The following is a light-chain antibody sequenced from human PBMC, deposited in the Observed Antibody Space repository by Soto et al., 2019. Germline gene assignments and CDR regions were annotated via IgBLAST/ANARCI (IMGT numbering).Light chain of an antibody. CDR2: GAS. Sequence: EVVMTQSPATLSVSPGERATLSCRASQSVSSNLAWHQQKPGQAPRLLIYGASTRATGIPARFSGSGSGTEFTLTISSLQSEDFAVYFCQQYNNWPLTFGQGTKVDI. CDR3: QQYNNWPLT. CDR1: QSVSSN. V-gene: IGKV3-15*01. J-gene: IGKJ1*01.